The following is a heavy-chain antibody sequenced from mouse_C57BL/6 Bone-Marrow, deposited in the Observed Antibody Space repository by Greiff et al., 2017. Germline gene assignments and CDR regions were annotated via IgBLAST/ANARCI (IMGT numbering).Heavy chain of an antibody. CDR2: ILPGRGST. V-gene: IGHV1-9*01. J-gene: IGHJ4*01. D-gene: IGHD1-1*01. CDR1: GYTFTGYW. Sequence: VQLQQSGAELMKPGASVKLSCKATGYTFTGYWIEWVKQRPGHGLEWIGEILPGRGSTNYNEKFKGKATFTADTSSNTAYMQLSSLTTEDSAIYYCASYGSSYEAMDYWGQGTSVTVSS. CDR3: ASYGSSYEAMDY.